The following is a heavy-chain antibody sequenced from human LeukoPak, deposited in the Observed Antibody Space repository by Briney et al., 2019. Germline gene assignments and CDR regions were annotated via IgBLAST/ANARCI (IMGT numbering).Heavy chain of an antibody. CDR3: AKVLTLSSHGGVDFDY. CDR1: GFTFSSYA. D-gene: IGHD2-8*02. J-gene: IGHJ4*02. V-gene: IGHV3-23*01. CDR2: ISGSGGST. Sequence: PGGSLRLSCAASGFTFSSYAMSWVRQAPGKGLEWVSAISGSGGSTYYADSVKGRFTISRDNSKNTLYLQMNSLRAEDTAVYYCAKVLTLSSHGGVDFDYWGQGTLVTVSS.